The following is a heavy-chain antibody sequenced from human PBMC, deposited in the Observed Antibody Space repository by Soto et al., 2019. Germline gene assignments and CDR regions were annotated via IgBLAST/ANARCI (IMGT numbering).Heavy chain of an antibody. V-gene: IGHV3-33*01. CDR2: IWYDGSNK. CDR3: ARSGDFEYYYAMDV. CDR1: GFAFSSYG. J-gene: IGHJ6*02. D-gene: IGHD4-17*01. Sequence: QVQLVESGGGVVQPGRSLRLSCAASGFAFSSYGMHWVRQAPGKGPEWVADIWYDGSNKYYADSVKGRFTISRDNSKNTLYLQMNSLRAEDTALYYCARSGDFEYYYAMDVWGQGTTVTVSS.